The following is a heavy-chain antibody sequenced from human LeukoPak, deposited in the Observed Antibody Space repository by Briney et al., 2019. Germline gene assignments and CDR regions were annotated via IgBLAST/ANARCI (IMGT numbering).Heavy chain of an antibody. CDR3: VKPAGTGRWFDP. CDR2: IYPGDSDI. Sequence: GESLKIACKASGYSFASYWIGWVRQMPGKGLEWMGIIYPGDSDIRYGPSFEGQVSISADTSMNTAYLHWSSLKASDTAMYFCVKPAGTGRWFDPWGQGTLVTVSS. D-gene: IGHD2-8*02. J-gene: IGHJ5*02. CDR1: GYSFASYW. V-gene: IGHV5-51*01.